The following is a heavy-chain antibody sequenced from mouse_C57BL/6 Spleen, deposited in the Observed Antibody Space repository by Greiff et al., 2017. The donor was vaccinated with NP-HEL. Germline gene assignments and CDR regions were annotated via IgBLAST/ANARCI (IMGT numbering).Heavy chain of an antibody. Sequence: VQLQQSGAELVKPGASVKLSCKASGYTFTSYWMQWVKQRPGQGLEWIGEIDPSDSYTNYNQKFKGKATLTVDTSSSTAYMQLSSLTSEDTAVYYSARRDYPSAMNYWGQGTSVTVSS. CDR3: ARRDYPSAMNY. D-gene: IGHD2-4*01. CDR2: IDPSDSYT. V-gene: IGHV1-50*01. CDR1: GYTFTSYW. J-gene: IGHJ4*01.